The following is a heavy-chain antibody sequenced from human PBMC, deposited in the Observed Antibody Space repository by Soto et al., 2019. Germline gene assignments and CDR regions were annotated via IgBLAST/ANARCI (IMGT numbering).Heavy chain of an antibody. D-gene: IGHD3-10*01. V-gene: IGHV3-13*04. CDR1: GFIFSNYD. Sequence: PGGSLRLSCAASGFIFSNYDMHWVRQATGKGLEWVSSIGTLGDTYYPGSVKGRFSISRENAKNSLYLQMSSLRAGDTAVYYCARGLMVRGVGETGGPIDYWGPETLVTVS. CDR2: IGTLGDT. J-gene: IGHJ4*02. CDR3: ARGLMVRGVGETGGPIDY.